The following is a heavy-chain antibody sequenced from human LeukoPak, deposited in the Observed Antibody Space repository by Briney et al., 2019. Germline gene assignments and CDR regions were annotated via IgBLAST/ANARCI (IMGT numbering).Heavy chain of an antibody. D-gene: IGHD2-2*02. CDR1: GYSFTSFW. CDR3: ARHGEEYQLLYGVDY. J-gene: IGHJ4*02. Sequence: GESLKISCKASGYSFTSFWIGWVRQMPGKGLEWMGIIFPDDSDTRYSPSFQGQVTISADKSITTAYLQWSSLKASDTAMYYCARHGEEYQLLYGVDYWGQGTLVTVSS. V-gene: IGHV5-51*01. CDR2: IFPDDSDT.